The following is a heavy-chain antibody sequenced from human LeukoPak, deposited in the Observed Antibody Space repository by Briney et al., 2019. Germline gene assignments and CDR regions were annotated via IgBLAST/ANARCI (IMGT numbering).Heavy chain of an antibody. CDR3: ARASYGHRIDY. CDR1: GGSISSGGYY. V-gene: IGHV4-31*03. D-gene: IGHD5-18*01. Sequence: SETLSLTCTVSGGSISSGGYYWSWIRQHTGTGLEWIGYIYYSGNTYYNPSLKSRVTISVDTSKNQFSLKLSSVTAADTAVYYCARASYGHRIDYWGQGTLVTVSS. CDR2: IYYSGNT. J-gene: IGHJ4*02.